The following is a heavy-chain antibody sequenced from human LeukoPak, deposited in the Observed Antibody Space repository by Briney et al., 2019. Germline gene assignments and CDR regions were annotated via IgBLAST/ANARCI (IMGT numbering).Heavy chain of an antibody. Sequence: GRSLRLSCAASGFTFDDYAMHWVRQAPGKGLEWVSGISWNSGSIGYADSVKGRFTISRGNAKDSLYLQMNSLRAEDTALYYCAKDRVYCSGGSCYSLFDYWGQGTLVTVSS. V-gene: IGHV3-9*01. D-gene: IGHD2-15*01. CDR2: ISWNSGSI. CDR3: AKDRVYCSGGSCYSLFDY. J-gene: IGHJ4*02. CDR1: GFTFDDYA.